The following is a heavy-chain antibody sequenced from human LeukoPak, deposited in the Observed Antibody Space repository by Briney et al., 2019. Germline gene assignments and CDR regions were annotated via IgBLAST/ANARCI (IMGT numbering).Heavy chain of an antibody. V-gene: IGHV1-18*01. J-gene: IGHJ6*03. CDR3: ARDLGGDPNSTWMLGYYYYYMDV. Sequence: ASVKVSCKASGYTFTSYGISWVRQAPGQGLEWMGWISAYNGNTNYAQKLQGRVTMTTDTSTSTAYMELRSLRSDDTAVYYCARDLGGDPNSTWMLGYYYYYMDVWGKGTTVTVSS. D-gene: IGHD2/OR15-2a*01. CDR2: ISAYNGNT. CDR1: GYTFTSYG.